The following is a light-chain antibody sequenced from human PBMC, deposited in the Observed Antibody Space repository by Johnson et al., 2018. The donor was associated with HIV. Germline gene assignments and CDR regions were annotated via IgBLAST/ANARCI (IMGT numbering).Light chain of an antibody. V-gene: IGLV1-51*01. CDR1: SSNIGNNY. CDR2: DND. J-gene: IGLJ1*01. Sequence: QSVLTQPPSVSAAPGQKVTISCSGSSSNIGNNYVSWYQQLPGTAPKLLIYDNDKRPSGIPDRFSASKSGTSATLGITGLPLGAEADYYCAAGDGRRSVYVFGTGTKVTGL. CDR3: AAGDGRRSVYV.